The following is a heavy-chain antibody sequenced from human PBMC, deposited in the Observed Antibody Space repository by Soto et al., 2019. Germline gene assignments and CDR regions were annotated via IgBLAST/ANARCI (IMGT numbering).Heavy chain of an antibody. V-gene: IGHV4-61*01. CDR2: ISYSGST. D-gene: IGHD3-16*01. Sequence: SDSLCLTCTVSGRSVSIGSFFWSWIRQPPWKALEWIGYISYSGSTSYNPSLKSRVTISVDTSKNQFSLKLSSVTAADTAVYNRGRSYDVEVLYANDEISYW. CDR3: GRSYDVEVLYANDEISY. J-gene: IGHJ4*01. CDR1: GRSVSIGSFF.